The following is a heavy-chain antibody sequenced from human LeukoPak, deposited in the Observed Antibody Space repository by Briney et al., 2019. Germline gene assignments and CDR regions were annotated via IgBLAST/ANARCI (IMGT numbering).Heavy chain of an antibody. CDR1: GFPFSSYA. V-gene: IGHV3-23*01. D-gene: IGHD5-24*01. Sequence: GGSLRLSCGASGFPFSSYAMTWVRQAPGKGLEWVSGISGSGVNTYYADSVKGRFTISRDNSKNTLYLQMNRLRAEDTAVYYCARGDGYNFFDYWGQGTLVTVSS. CDR3: ARGDGYNFFDY. J-gene: IGHJ4*02. CDR2: ISGSGVNT.